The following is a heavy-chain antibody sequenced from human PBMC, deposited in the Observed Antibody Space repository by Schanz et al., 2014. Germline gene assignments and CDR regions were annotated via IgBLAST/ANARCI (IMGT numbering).Heavy chain of an antibody. Sequence: EVHLVESGGGLVKPGGSLRLSCAASGFTFTNAWMSWVRQAPGKGLEWVSTIASGGSHTFYADSVTGRFTISGDNSKNTLFLQMNSLRVEDTAIYYCAKIWKAHHLTGRPGWSDGMDVWGQGTTV. CDR2: IASGGSHT. J-gene: IGHJ6*02. CDR3: AKIWKAHHLTGRPGWSDGMDV. CDR1: GFTFTNAW. D-gene: IGHD3-3*01. V-gene: IGHV3-23*04.